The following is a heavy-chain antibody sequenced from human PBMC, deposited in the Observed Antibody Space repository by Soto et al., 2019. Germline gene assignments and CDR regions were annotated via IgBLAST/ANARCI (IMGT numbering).Heavy chain of an antibody. V-gene: IGHV4-31*03. CDR2: TDYSLTT. J-gene: IGHJ3*02. D-gene: IGHD3-16*02. Sequence: QVQLQESGPGLVKPSQTLSLTCTVSGDSISSGGYHWSWIRQHPGKGLEWIGYTDYSLTTYYNPSLQIRITISVDTSKNQLSLKLTSVTAADTAVYYCARIPTFGEVVDAFDIWRQGTMVTVSS. CDR1: GDSISSGGYH. CDR3: ARIPTFGEVVDAFDI.